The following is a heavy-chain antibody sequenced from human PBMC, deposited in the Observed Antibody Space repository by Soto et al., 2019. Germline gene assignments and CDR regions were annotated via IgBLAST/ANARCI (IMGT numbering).Heavy chain of an antibody. D-gene: IGHD4-17*01. CDR3: ARVATVTTEWFAP. V-gene: IGHV4-30-4*01. CDR2: IYYSGST. J-gene: IGHJ5*02. Sequence: SETLSLTCTVSGGSISSGDYYWSWIRQPPGKGLEWIGYIYYSGSTYYNPSLKSRVTISVDTSKNQFSLKLSSVTAADTAVYYCARVATVTTEWFAPWGQGTLVTVSS. CDR1: GGSISSGDYY.